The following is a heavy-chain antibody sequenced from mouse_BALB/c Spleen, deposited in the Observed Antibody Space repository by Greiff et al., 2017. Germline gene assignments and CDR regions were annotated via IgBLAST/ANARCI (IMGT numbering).Heavy chain of an antibody. Sequence: QVHVKQSGPGLVQPSQSLSITCTVSGFSLTCYGVHWVRQSPGKGLEWLGVIWSGGSTDYNAAFISRLSISKDNSKSQVFFKMNSLQANDTAIYYCARAAVYDGFDYWGQGTTLTVAS. CDR2: IWSGGST. J-gene: IGHJ2*01. CDR1: GFSLTCYG. D-gene: IGHD2-12*01. V-gene: IGHV2-2*02. CDR3: ARAAVYDGFDY.